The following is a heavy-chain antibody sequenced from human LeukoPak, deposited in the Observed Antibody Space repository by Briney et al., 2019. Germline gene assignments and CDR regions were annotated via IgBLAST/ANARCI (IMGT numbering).Heavy chain of an antibody. CDR2: ISGSGGST. CDR3: AKVRVSIAVALKPDFDY. CDR1: GFTFSSYA. J-gene: IGHJ4*02. V-gene: IGHV3-23*01. Sequence: GGSLRLSCAASGFTFSSYAMSWVRQAPGKGLEWVSAISGSGGSTYYADSVKGRFTISTDNSKNTLYLQMNSLRAEDTAVYYCAKVRVSIAVALKPDFDYWGQGTLVTVSS. D-gene: IGHD6-19*01.